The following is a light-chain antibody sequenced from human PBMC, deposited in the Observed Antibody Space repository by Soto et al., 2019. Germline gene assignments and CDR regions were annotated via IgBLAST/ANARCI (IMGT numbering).Light chain of an antibody. V-gene: IGKV3D-20*02. J-gene: IGKJ1*01. CDR3: QQRSNWPRT. CDR1: QSVDSSH. CDR2: GAS. Sequence: PVERATLSCRASQSVDSSHLAWYQHRPGRAPRLLVYGASRRATGVPDRFSGSGSGTHFTLSIRRLESEDFAVYYCQQRSNWPRTFGQGTKVDIK.